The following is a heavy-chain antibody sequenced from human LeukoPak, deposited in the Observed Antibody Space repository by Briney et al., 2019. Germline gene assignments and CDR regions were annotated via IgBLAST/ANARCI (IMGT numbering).Heavy chain of an antibody. CDR2: ISGSGGST. J-gene: IGHJ4*02. CDR3: AKDLSSLVAVAPGFDY. D-gene: IGHD6-19*01. Sequence: GGSLRLSCAASGFTFSSYAMSWVRQAPGKGLEWVSAISGSGGSTYYADSVKGRFAISRDNSKNTPYLQMNSLRAEDTAVYYCAKDLSSLVAVAPGFDYWGQGTLVTVSS. CDR1: GFTFSSYA. V-gene: IGHV3-23*01.